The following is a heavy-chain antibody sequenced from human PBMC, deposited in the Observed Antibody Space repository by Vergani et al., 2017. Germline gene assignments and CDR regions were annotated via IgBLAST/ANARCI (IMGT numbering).Heavy chain of an antibody. D-gene: IGHD3-16*01. V-gene: IGHV4-38-2*01. J-gene: IGHJ4*02. Sequence: QVQLQESGPGLVKPSETLSLTCAVSGYSISSGYYWGWIRQPPGKGLEWIGSIYHSGSTYYNPSLKSRVTISVDTSKNQFSLKLSSVTAADTAVYYCARHNTAGGHLDYWGQGTLGTVSS. CDR1: GYSISSGYY. CDR2: IYHSGST. CDR3: ARHNTAGGHLDY.